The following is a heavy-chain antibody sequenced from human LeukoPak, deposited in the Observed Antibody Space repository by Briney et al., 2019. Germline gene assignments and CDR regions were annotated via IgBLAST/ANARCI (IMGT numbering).Heavy chain of an antibody. CDR3: ASGAIVGATPPDY. V-gene: IGHV1-69*13. CDR1: GGTFSSYA. CDR2: IIPIFGTA. Sequence: SVKVSCKASGGTFSSYAINWLRQAPGQGLEWMGGIIPIFGTANYAQKFQGRVTITADESTSTAYMELSSLRSEDTAVYYCASGAIVGATPPDYWGQGTLVTVSS. J-gene: IGHJ4*02. D-gene: IGHD1-26*01.